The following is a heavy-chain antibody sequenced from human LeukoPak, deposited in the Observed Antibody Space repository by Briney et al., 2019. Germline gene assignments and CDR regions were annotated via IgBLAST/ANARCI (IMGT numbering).Heavy chain of an antibody. CDR2: INHSGST. J-gene: IGHJ4*02. D-gene: IGHD4-17*01. CDR3: AVRGWGNDYGDYGGNPWPDY. V-gene: IGHV4-34*01. Sequence: MPSETLSLTCAVYGGSFSGYYWSWIRQPPGKGLEWIGEINHSGSTNYNPSLKSRVTISVDTSKNQFSLKLSSVTAADTAVYYCAVRGWGNDYGDYGGNPWPDYWGQGTLVTVSS. CDR1: GGSFSGYY.